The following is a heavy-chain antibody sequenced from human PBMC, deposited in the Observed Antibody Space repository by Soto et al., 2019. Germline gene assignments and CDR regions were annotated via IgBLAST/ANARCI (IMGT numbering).Heavy chain of an antibody. CDR2: IRSETYGGTP. D-gene: IGHD3-22*01. CDR3: TRYYYASSGYYVY. V-gene: IGHV3-49*04. CDR1: GFNFGNYA. Sequence: PGGSLRLSCTGSGFNFGNYAMSWVRQSPGKGPKWVGFIRSETYGGTPDYAASLRGRFTISRDDSKSIAYLEINSLQTDDTAVYYCTRYYYASSGYYVYWGQGTLVTVSS. J-gene: IGHJ4*02.